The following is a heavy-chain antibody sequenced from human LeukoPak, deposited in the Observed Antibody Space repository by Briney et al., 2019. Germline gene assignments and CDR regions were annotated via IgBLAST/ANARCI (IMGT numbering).Heavy chain of an antibody. D-gene: IGHD3-10*01. CDR1: GFSVSDYS. Sequence: GGSLRLSCAASGFSVSDYSISWIRQSPGKGPEWISYVMSGRGSTNYADSVRGRFTISRDNARNSVALQLDGLRADDTAVYFCTRERRGSYYAFESWGQGTLVTVSS. V-gene: IGHV3-11*05. J-gene: IGHJ4*02. CDR3: TRERRGSYYAFES. CDR2: VMSGRGST.